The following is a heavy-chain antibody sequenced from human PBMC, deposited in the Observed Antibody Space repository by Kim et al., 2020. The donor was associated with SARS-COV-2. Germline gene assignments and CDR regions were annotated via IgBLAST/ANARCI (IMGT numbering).Heavy chain of an antibody. CDR3: VRLYCSSPSCYDSYIDY. D-gene: IGHD2-2*01. J-gene: IGHJ4*02. Sequence: GGSLRLSCAAAGFTFSASGMSWVRQAPGKGLEWVANINQDGSEQSYVDSVKGRFTISRDDAKTSLYLQMNSLRAEDTAVYFCVRLYCSSPSCYDSYIDYWGQGTLVTVSS. V-gene: IGHV3-7*03. CDR1: GFTFSASG. CDR2: INQDGSEQ.